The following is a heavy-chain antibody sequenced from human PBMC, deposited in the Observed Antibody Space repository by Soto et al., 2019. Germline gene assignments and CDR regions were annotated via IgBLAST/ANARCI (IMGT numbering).Heavy chain of an antibody. Sequence: QVQLVQSGAEVKKPGASVKLSCKASGYTFTNYYVHWVRQAPGQGFEWMGIINPNGGSTRYAQKFQGRVTITGDTSTCTVYMELSRLSSEDTAVYYCARALPRIAASREGDYWGQGTLVTVSS. D-gene: IGHD6-6*01. J-gene: IGHJ4*02. CDR2: INPNGGST. CDR1: GYTFTNYY. CDR3: ARALPRIAASREGDY. V-gene: IGHV1-46*01.